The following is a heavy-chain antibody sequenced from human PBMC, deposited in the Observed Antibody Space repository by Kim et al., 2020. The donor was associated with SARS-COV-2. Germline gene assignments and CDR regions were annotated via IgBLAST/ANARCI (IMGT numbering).Heavy chain of an antibody. CDR3: AFSGPLSQVYGYFS. V-gene: IGHV1-3*01. J-gene: IGHJ4*02. D-gene: IGHD5-18*01. CDR2: INAGNGNT. Sequence: ASVKVSCKASGYTFTSYAMHWVRQAPGQRLEWMGWINAGNGNTKYSQKFQGRVTITRDTSASTAYMELSSLRSEDTAVYYCAFSGPLSQVYGYFSWGQGTLVTVSS. CDR1: GYTFTSYA.